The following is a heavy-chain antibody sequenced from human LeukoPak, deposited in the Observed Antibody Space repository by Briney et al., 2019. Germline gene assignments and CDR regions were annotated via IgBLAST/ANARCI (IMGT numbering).Heavy chain of an antibody. D-gene: IGHD6-19*01. CDR2: ITNNGTTI. CDR1: GFTFGSYA. Sequence: PGGSLRLSCAASGFTFGSYAMNWVRQAPGKGLEWVSYITNNGTTIYYADSVKGRFTISRDNAENSLYLQMNSLRAEDTAIYYCARDQWLAYYYHGMDVWGQGTTVTVSS. J-gene: IGHJ6*02. V-gene: IGHV3-48*03. CDR3: ARDQWLAYYYHGMDV.